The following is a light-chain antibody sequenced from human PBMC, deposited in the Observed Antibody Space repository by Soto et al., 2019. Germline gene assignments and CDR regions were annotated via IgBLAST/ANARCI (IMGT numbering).Light chain of an antibody. V-gene: IGKV4-1*01. CDR2: WAS. CDR3: QQYYNTPQT. Sequence: DIVMTQSPDSLAVSLGERATINCKASQSVLYSSNNNNYVAWYQQKPGQPPKLLIYWASTRESGVPDRFSGSGSGTDFSLTISSLQAEDVAVYYCQQYYNTPQTFGQGTKVEIK. J-gene: IGKJ1*01. CDR1: QSVLYSSNNNNY.